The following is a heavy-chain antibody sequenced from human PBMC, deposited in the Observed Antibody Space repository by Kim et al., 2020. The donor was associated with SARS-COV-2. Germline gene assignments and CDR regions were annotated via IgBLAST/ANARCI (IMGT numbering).Heavy chain of an antibody. J-gene: IGHJ6*03. CDR1: GYTFTSYG. CDR3: ASGRGQLVAPGYYYYYYMDV. Sequence: ASVKVSCKASGYTFTSYGISWVRQAPGQGLEWMGWISAYNGNTNYAQKLQGRVTMTTDTSTSTAYMELRSLRSDDTAVYYCASGRGQLVAPGYYYYYYMDVWGKGTTVTVSS. D-gene: IGHD6-6*01. CDR2: ISAYNGNT. V-gene: IGHV1-18*01.